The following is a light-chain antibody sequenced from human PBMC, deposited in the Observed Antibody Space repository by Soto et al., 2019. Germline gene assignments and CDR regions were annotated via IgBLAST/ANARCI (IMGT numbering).Light chain of an antibody. CDR1: QSITSGY. CDR2: GAF. V-gene: IGKV3-20*01. CDR3: QQYRASPPSWT. Sequence: EIVLTQSPGTLSLSPGERATLSCRSSQSITSGYLAWYQQKPGQAPRLLIYGAFNRATGIPDRFSGSGSGADFTLTISRLEPEDFGVYSCQQYRASPPSWTFGQGTKVEIK. J-gene: IGKJ1*01.